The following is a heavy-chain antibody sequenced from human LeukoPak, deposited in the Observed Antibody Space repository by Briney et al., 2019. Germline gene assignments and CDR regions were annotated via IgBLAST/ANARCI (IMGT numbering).Heavy chain of an antibody. CDR1: GFTFSSYA. D-gene: IGHD5-12*01. J-gene: IGHJ4*02. CDR2: ISGSGGST. CDR3: AKDLSEYSGYDLIVELFDY. V-gene: IGHV3-23*01. Sequence: PGGSLRLSCAASGFTFSSYAMSWVRQAPGKGLEWVSAISGSGGSTYYADSVKGRFTISRDNSKNTLYLQMNSLRAEDTAVYYCAKDLSEYSGYDLIVELFDYWGQGTLVTVSS.